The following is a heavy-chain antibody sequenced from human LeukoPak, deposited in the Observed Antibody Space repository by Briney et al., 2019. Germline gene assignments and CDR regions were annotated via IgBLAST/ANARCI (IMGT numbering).Heavy chain of an antibody. V-gene: IGHV3-23*01. CDR3: ARGLITMVRGVMSGFDY. CDR1: GFTFSSYG. Sequence: GGTLRLSCAASGFTFSSYGMYWVRQAPGKGLEWVSAISGSGGSTYYADSVKGRFTISRDNSKNTLYLQMNSLRAEDTAAYYCARGLITMVRGVMSGFDYWGQGTLVTVSS. J-gene: IGHJ4*02. CDR2: ISGSGGST. D-gene: IGHD3-10*01.